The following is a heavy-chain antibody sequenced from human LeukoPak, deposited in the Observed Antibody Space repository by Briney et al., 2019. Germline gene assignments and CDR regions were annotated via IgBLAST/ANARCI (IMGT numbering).Heavy chain of an antibody. Sequence: GGSLRLSCTASGFTFSSYAMHWVRQAPGKGLEWVAVISYDGSNKYYADSVKGRFTISRDNSKNTLYLQMDSLRAEDTAVYYCAKYRDYVWGSYRHHRTYYFDYWGQGTLVTVSS. J-gene: IGHJ4*02. CDR1: GFTFSSYA. V-gene: IGHV3-30-3*02. CDR2: ISYDGSNK. D-gene: IGHD3-16*02. CDR3: AKYRDYVWGSYRHHRTYYFDY.